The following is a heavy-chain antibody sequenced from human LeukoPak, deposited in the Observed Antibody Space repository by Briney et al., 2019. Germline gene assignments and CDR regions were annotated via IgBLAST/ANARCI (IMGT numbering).Heavy chain of an antibody. V-gene: IGHV4-39*02. CDR3: ATHDEGTYFEP. CDR2: VYYVGNA. CDR1: GGSVRSSLPY. Sequence: PSETLSLTCTVSGGSVRSSLPYWGWIRQSPGKGLEWIGSVYYVGNAYYRPSLLSRATISIDTSKTHISLRLTSVTATDTGIYYCATHDEGTYFEPWCQGRLVTVSS. J-gene: IGHJ5*02. D-gene: IGHD3-10*01.